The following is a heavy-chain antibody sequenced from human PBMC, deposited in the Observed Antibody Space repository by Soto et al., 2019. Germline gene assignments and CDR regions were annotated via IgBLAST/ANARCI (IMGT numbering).Heavy chain of an antibody. CDR3: ARKSYSSNWYGGDAFDI. CDR2: IDGSSNTI. Sequence: GGSLRLSCAASGFAFSNSNMNWVRQAPGKGLEWISYIDGSSNTIYYAGSVKGRFTVSRDNAENSLFLQMNGLRAEDTAFYYCARKSYSSNWYGGDAFDIWGQGTMVTVSS. J-gene: IGHJ3*02. CDR1: GFAFSNSN. V-gene: IGHV3-48*01. D-gene: IGHD6-13*01.